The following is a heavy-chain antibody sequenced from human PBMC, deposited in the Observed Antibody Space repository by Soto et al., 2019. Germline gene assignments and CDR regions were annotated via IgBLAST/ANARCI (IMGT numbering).Heavy chain of an antibody. J-gene: IGHJ6*02. CDR2: ITSTSGVV. V-gene: IGHV3-48*01. CDR1: GFPFNFYS. D-gene: IGHD1-26*01. CDR3: ASSEGYCGSYPRYYYYYGMDV. Sequence: PGGSLRLSCTASGFPFNFYSMSWVRQAPGKGLEWISYITSTSGVVNYADSVRGRFTISSDNAKNSLYLQMNSLRAEDTAVYYCASSEGYCGSYPRYYYYYGMDVWGQGTTVTVSS.